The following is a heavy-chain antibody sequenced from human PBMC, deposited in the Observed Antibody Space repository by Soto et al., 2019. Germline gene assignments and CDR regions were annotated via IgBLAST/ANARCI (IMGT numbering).Heavy chain of an antibody. J-gene: IGHJ3*01. CDR2: VKHSGNI. CDR1: GGSFSGYY. Sequence: QVQLQQWGAGLLEPSETLSLTCAVYGGSFSGYYWGWFRQPPGKGLEWIGEVKHSGNINYNPSLKTRVTVSVDTSKNQCSLKLSSMTAADTAMYYCARGSHFDFSSGYADSFDVWGQGTMVTVSS. CDR3: ARGSHFDFSSGYADSFDV. D-gene: IGHD3-3*01. V-gene: IGHV4-34*01.